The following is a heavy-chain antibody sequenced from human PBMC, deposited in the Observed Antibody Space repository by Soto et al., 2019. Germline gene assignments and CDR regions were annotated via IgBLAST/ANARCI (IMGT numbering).Heavy chain of an antibody. Sequence: GGSLRLSCAASGFTFSSYAMNWVRQAPGKGLEWVSVISGSDSSTYYADSVKGRFTISRDNSKNTLYVQMNSLRAEDTAIYYCAKAISGYNAPLGHWGPGSRVTVSS. D-gene: IGHD5-12*01. CDR3: AKAISGYNAPLGH. J-gene: IGHJ4*02. CDR2: ISGSDSST. V-gene: IGHV3-23*01. CDR1: GFTFSSYA.